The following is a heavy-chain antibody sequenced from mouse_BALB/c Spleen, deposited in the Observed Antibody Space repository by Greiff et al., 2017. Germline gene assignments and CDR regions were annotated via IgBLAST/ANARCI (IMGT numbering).Heavy chain of an antibody. CDR3: ARGELLFDY. CDR1: GFTFTDYY. D-gene: IGHD2-1*01. CDR2: IRNKANGYTT. V-gene: IGHV7-3*02. Sequence: EVKLMESGGGLVQPGGSLRLSCATSGFTFTDYYMSWVRQPPGKALEWLGFIRNKANGYTTEYSASVKGRFTISRDNPQSILYLQMNTLRAEDSATYYCARGELLFDYWGQGTTLTVSS. J-gene: IGHJ2*01.